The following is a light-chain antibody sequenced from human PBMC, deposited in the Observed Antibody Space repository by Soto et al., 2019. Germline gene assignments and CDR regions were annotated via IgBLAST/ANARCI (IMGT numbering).Light chain of an antibody. J-gene: IGKJ5*01. CDR2: AAS. Sequence: EIQLTQSPSSLSASLGDRVTISCRASQNIDNYLLSYQQKSRKAPTVLIFAASVLRDGVPSRFSGSGFGTEFTLTINNLQPEDFATYYCQQSSSSPPITFGQGTRLDI. CDR1: QNIDNY. V-gene: IGKV1-39*01. CDR3: QQSSSSPPIT.